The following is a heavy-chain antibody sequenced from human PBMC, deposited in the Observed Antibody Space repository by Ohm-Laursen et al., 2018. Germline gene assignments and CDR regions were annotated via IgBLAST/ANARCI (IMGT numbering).Heavy chain of an antibody. V-gene: IGHV4-34*01. Sequence: SETLSLTCAVYGGSFSGYYWGWIRQPPGKGLEWIGSIYYSGSTYYNPSLKSRVTISVDTSKNQFSLKLSSVTAADTAVYYCARDHGWDYGDMDRDGMDVWGQGTTVTVSS. CDR1: GGSFSGYY. J-gene: IGHJ6*02. CDR3: ARDHGWDYGDMDRDGMDV. CDR2: IYYSGST. D-gene: IGHD4-17*01.